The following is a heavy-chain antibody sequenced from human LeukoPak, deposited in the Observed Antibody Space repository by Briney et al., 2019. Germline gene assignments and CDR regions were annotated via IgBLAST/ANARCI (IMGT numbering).Heavy chain of an antibody. J-gene: IGHJ6*03. Sequence: KPSETLSLTCTVSGGSISSHYWSWIRQPPGKGLEWIGYIYYSGSTNYNPSLKSRVTISVDTSKNQFSLKLSSVTAADTAVYYCARETGGSYTDYYYYMDVWGKGTTVTVSS. CDR2: IYYSGST. D-gene: IGHD1-26*01. V-gene: IGHV4-59*11. CDR3: ARETGGSYTDYYYYMDV. CDR1: GGSISSHY.